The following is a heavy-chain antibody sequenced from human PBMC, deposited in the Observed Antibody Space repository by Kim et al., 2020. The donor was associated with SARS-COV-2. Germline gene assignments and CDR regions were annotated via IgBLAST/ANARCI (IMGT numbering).Heavy chain of an antibody. V-gene: IGHV3-74*01. J-gene: IGHJ6*02. CDR1: GFTFSRYW. D-gene: IGHD2-15*01. CDR2: IGTDGRTV. CDR3: AGAPDCSGGTCPSRHHYYGMHV. Sequence: GGSLRLSCADSGFTFSRYWFHWVRQAPGQGLVWVSRIGTDGRTVNYADSVKGRFTISRDNAKNTLYLQMNSLRVEDTAVYYCAGAPDCSGGTCPSRHHYYGMHVWGQGATVTVSS.